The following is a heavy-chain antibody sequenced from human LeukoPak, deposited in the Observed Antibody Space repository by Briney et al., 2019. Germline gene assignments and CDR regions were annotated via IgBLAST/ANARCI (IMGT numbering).Heavy chain of an antibody. Sequence: PSETLSLTSVVSGGSISSYYWCWMWPSPGEGLWCIGYIYYSGSTNYNPSLKSRVTISVDTSKNQFSLKLNSVTAADTAVYYCARGYSSSWYWFDPWGQGTLVTVSS. J-gene: IGHJ5*02. CDR1: GGSISSYY. V-gene: IGHV4-59*08. CDR2: IYYSGST. CDR3: ARGYSSSWYWFDP. D-gene: IGHD6-13*01.